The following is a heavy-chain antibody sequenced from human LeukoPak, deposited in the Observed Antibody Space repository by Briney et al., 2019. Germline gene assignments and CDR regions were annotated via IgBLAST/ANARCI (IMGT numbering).Heavy chain of an antibody. V-gene: IGHV4-39*07. CDR1: GGSIGSSNYY. CDR2: IYYSGNT. CDR3: ARGGPPGYYYDYYMDV. Sequence: SETLSLTCTVSGGSIGSSNYYWGWIRQPPGKGLEWIGSIYYSGNTYSNPSLKSRVTISVDRSKNQFSLKMSSVTAADTAVYFCARGGPPGYYYDYYMDVWGKGTTVTISS. J-gene: IGHJ6*03.